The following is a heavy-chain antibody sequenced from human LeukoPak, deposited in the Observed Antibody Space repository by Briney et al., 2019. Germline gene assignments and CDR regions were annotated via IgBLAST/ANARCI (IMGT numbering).Heavy chain of an antibody. CDR1: GFTFGDYG. CDR3: ARDRRGITGTEWFDP. D-gene: IGHD1-20*01. CDR2: ISWNSDST. J-gene: IGHJ5*02. Sequence: QAGGSLRLSCEGSGFTFGDYGMSWVRQAPGKGPEWVAGISWNSDSTGYPDSVKGRFTISRDNAKNSLYLQMNSLRVEDTALYYCARDRRGITGTEWFDPWGQGTLVTVSS. V-gene: IGHV3-20*04.